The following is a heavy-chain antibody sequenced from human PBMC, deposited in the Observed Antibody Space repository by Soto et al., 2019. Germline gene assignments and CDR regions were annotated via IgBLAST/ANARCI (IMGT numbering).Heavy chain of an antibody. CDR1: GGSISSGGYY. V-gene: IGHV4-31*03. CDR2: IYYSGST. D-gene: IGHD3-3*01. J-gene: IGHJ5*02. Sequence: PSETLSLTCTVSGGSISSGGYYWSWIRQHPGKGLEWIGYIYYSGSTYYNPSLKSRVTISVDTSKNQFSLRLSSVTAADTAVYYCARKTIFGRVSWFDPWGQGTLVTVYS. CDR3: ARKTIFGRVSWFDP.